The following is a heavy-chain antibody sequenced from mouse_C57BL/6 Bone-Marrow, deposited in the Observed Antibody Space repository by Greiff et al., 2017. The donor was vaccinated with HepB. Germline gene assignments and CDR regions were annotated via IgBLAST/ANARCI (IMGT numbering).Heavy chain of an antibody. J-gene: IGHJ1*03. Sequence: EVKVEESGGGLVQPGGSLKLSCAASGFTFSDYYMYWVRQTPEKRLEWVAYISNGGGSTYYPDTVKGRFTISRDNAKNTLYLQMSRLKSEDTAMYYCARLYYGSSSLDVWGTGTTVTVSS. V-gene: IGHV5-12*01. CDR1: GFTFSDYY. D-gene: IGHD1-1*01. CDR3: ARLYYGSSSLDV. CDR2: ISNGGGST.